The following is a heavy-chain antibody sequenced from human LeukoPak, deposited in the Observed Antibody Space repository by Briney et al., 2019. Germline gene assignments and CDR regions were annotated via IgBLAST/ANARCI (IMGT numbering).Heavy chain of an antibody. CDR1: GGSFSGYY. D-gene: IGHD3-22*01. CDR3: ARQPPYYYDSSGYYSPFDY. J-gene: IGHJ4*02. CDR2: INHSGST. V-gene: IGHV4-34*01. Sequence: PSETLSLTCAVYGGSFSGYYWSWIRQPPGKGLEWIGEINHSGSTNYNPSLKSRVTISVDTSKNQFSLKLSSVTAADTAVYYCARQPPYYYDSSGYYSPFDYWGRGTLVTVSS.